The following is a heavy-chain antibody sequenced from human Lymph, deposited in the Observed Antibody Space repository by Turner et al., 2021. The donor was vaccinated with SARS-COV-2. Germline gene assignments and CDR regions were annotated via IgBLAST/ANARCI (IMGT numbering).Heavy chain of an antibody. Sequence: QLQLQESGPGLVKPSETLSLTCTVSVVSIGSSSHYWGWIRQPPGRGLEWIGHIYYSGSNYYNPSLKSRVTISVDTSKNQFSMKLSSVTAADTAVYYCARLVRRAEYYFDYWGQGTLVTVSS. V-gene: IGHV4-39*01. J-gene: IGHJ4*02. CDR1: VVSIGSSSHY. D-gene: IGHD3-10*01. CDR3: ARLVRRAEYYFDY. CDR2: IYYSGSN.